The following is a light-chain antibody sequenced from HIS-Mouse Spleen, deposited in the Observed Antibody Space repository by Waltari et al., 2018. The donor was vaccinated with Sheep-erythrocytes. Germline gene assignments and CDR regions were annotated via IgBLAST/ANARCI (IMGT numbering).Light chain of an antibody. V-gene: IGLV3-21*02. CDR3: QVWDSSSDHPYV. CDR2: DDS. J-gene: IGLJ1*01. Sequence: SYVLTQPPSVSVAPGQTARITCGGNNIGSQSVPWSQQKPGQAPVLVVYDDSDRPSGIPERFSGSNSGNTATLTISRVEAGDEADYYCQVWDSSSDHPYVFGTGTKVTVL. CDR1: NIGSQS.